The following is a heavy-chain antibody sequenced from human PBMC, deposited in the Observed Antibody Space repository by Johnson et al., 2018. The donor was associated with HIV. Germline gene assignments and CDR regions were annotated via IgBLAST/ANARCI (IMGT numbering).Heavy chain of an antibody. V-gene: IGHV3-11*04. CDR2: ISNSGGSK. D-gene: IGHD1-26*01. CDR1: GFTFSDYY. Sequence: QVQLVESGGGLVKPRGSLRLSCAASGFTFSDYYMSWIRQAPGKGLEWVSYISNSGGSKYYADSVKGRFTISRDNDQNSLYLQMDSLRAGDTAVYYCARLDRRSGSYYPGAFDIWGQGTMVTVSS. J-gene: IGHJ3*02. CDR3: ARLDRRSGSYYPGAFDI.